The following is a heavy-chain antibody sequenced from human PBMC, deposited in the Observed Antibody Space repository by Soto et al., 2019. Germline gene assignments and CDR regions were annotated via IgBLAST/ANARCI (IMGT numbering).Heavy chain of an antibody. CDR2: VNPNNGDT. J-gene: IGHJ4*02. D-gene: IGHD3-10*01. CDR3: AKVSRKGSAIDFDY. Sequence: QVQLVQSGAELKKPGASVKVSCKASRYTFSNYDMKWVRQATGQGPEWIGWVNPNNGDTGYAQKFQGRVTLTTDISTTTAYMELTSLRSEDTAIYYCAKVSRKGSAIDFDYWGQGTLITVSS. CDR1: RYTFSNYD. V-gene: IGHV1-8*01.